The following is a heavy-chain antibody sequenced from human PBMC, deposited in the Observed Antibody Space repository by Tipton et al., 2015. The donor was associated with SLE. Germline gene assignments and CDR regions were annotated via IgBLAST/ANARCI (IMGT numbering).Heavy chain of an antibody. J-gene: IGHJ4*02. CDR1: GGSISSGGYS. Sequence: TLSLTCAVSGGSISSGGYSWSWIRQPPGKGLEWIGYIYHSESTYYNPSLKSRVTISVDRSKNQFSLKLNSVTAADTAVYYCAREGVASDYWGQGTLVTVSS. V-gene: IGHV4-30-2*01. CDR3: AREGVASDY. CDR2: IYHSEST. D-gene: IGHD2-15*01.